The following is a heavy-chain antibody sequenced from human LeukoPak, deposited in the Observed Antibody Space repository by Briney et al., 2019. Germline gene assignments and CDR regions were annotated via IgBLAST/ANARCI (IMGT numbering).Heavy chain of an antibody. D-gene: IGHD5-18*01. Sequence: PSETLSLTCTVSGGSISSYYWSWIRQPAGKGLEWIGYIYYSGSTNYNPSLKSRVTISVDTSKNQFSLKLSSVTAADTAVYYCARAVGGYSYGYGYYYGMDVWGQGTTVTVSS. CDR2: IYYSGST. V-gene: IGHV4-59*01. CDR3: ARAVGGYSYGYGYYYGMDV. CDR1: GGSISSYY. J-gene: IGHJ6*02.